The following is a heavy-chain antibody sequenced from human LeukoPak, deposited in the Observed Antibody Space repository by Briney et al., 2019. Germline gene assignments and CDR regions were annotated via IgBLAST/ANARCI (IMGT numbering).Heavy chain of an antibody. J-gene: IGHJ4*02. CDR1: GFTFSSYA. V-gene: IGHV3-23*01. D-gene: IGHD6-13*01. CDR3: ARFRAAAGPRDFDY. Sequence: GGSLRLSCAASGFTFSSYAMTWVRQAPGKGLEWVSTLSGSGSNTYYADSVKGRFSISRDNSQSTLYLQMNSLRAEDTAVYYCARFRAAAGPRDFDYWGQGTLVTVSS. CDR2: LSGSGSNT.